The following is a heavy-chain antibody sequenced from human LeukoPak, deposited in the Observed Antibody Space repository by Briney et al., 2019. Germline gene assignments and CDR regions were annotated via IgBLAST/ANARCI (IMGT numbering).Heavy chain of an antibody. CDR3: ARDPLGPDY. Sequence: SETLSLTCTVSGYSISSGYYWGWIRQPPGKGLEWIGSIYHSGSTYYNPSLKSRVTISVDTSKNQFSLKLSSVTAADTAVYYFARDPLGPDYWGQGTLVTVSS. CDR1: GYSISSGYY. CDR2: IYHSGST. J-gene: IGHJ4*02. V-gene: IGHV4-38-2*02.